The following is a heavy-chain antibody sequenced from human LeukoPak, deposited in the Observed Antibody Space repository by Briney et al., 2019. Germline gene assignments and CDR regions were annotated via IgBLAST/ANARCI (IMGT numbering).Heavy chain of an antibody. CDR3: ATRVVGATNRFDY. V-gene: IGHV4-34*01. J-gene: IGHJ4*02. CDR1: GGSFSGYY. Sequence: SETLSLTCAVYGGSFSGYYWSWIRQPPGKGLEWIGEINHSGSTNYNPSLKSRVTISVDTSKNQFSLKLSSVTAADTAVYYCATRVVGATNRFDYWGQGTLVTVSS. CDR2: INHSGST. D-gene: IGHD1-26*01.